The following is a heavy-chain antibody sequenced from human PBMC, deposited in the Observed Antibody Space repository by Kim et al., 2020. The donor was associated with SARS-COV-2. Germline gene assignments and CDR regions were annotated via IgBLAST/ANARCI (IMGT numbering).Heavy chain of an antibody. J-gene: IGHJ4*02. CDR3: ARDAGRASSGWFPSPFDY. D-gene: IGHD6-19*01. V-gene: IGHV3-30*01. Sequence: KGRFSISRDNAKNTLYLQMNSLRPEDTDVYYCARDAGRASSGWFPSPFDYWGQGTLVNVSS.